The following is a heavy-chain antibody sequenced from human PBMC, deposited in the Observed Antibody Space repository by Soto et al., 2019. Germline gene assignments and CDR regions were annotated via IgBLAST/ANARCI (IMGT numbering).Heavy chain of an antibody. Sequence: QVQLQESGPGLVKPSQTLSLTCTVSGGSISSGDYYWSWIRQPPGKGLEWIGYTYYSGSTYYNPSLKSRLTISVETSENQFSLKLSSVTDADTAVYFCAGVARLRDYFDSWGQGTLVAVSS. CDR3: AGVARLRDYFDS. CDR1: GGSISSGDYY. V-gene: IGHV4-30-4*01. J-gene: IGHJ4*02. D-gene: IGHD5-18*01. CDR2: TYYSGST.